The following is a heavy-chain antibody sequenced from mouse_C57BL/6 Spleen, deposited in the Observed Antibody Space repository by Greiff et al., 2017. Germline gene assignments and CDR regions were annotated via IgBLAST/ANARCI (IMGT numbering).Heavy chain of an antibody. CDR2: ISSGSSTI. J-gene: IGHJ4*01. Sequence: EVKLVESGGGLVKPGGSLKLSCAASGFTFSDYGMHWVRQAPEKGLEWVAYISSGSSTIYYADTVKGRFTISRDNAKNTLFLQMTSLRSEDTAMYYCARGDEKDYWGQGTSVTVSS. CDR1: GFTFSDYG. CDR3: ARGDEKDY. V-gene: IGHV5-17*01.